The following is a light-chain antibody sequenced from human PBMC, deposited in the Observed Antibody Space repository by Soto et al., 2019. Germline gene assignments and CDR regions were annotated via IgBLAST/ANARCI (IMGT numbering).Light chain of an antibody. J-gene: IGLJ3*02. CDR1: TSDIGAYNY. CDR2: DVT. CDR3: SSYTTINTVVL. Sequence: QSALTQPASVSGAPGQSITFSCTGTTSDIGAYNYVSWYQHHPGKAPKRLIYDVTARPSGVSDRFSSSKSGTTASLTISGLQAEDEADYFCSSYTTINTVVLFGGGTKLTVL. V-gene: IGLV2-14*03.